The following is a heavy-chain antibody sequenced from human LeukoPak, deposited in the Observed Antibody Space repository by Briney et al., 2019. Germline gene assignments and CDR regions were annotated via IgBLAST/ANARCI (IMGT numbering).Heavy chain of an antibody. CDR1: GGSISSYY. D-gene: IGHD3-22*01. CDR3: ARRTYFYDSSGYYFDY. V-gene: IGHV4-59*01. J-gene: IGHJ4*02. Sequence: PSETLSLTCTVSGGSISSYYWSWIRQPPGKGLECFGYIYYSGSTNYNPSLKSRVTISVDTSKNQSSLKLSSVTAADTAVYYCARRTYFYDSSGYYFDYWGQGTLVTVSS. CDR2: IYYSGST.